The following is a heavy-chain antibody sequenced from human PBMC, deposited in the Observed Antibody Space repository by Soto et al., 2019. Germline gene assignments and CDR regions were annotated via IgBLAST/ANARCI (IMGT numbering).Heavy chain of an antibody. J-gene: IGHJ4*02. D-gene: IGHD2-2*01. CDR1: RFTFSSYA. V-gene: IGHV3-23*01. Sequence: GGSLRLSCAASRFTFSSYAMSWVRQAPGKGLEWVSAITDDCGDTYYADSVKGRFTISRDNSKNTLYLQMNSLRVEETAVYYCARSPPRYCSRTTCPFDYWGQGTLVTVSS. CDR2: ITDDCGDT. CDR3: ARSPPRYCSRTTCPFDY.